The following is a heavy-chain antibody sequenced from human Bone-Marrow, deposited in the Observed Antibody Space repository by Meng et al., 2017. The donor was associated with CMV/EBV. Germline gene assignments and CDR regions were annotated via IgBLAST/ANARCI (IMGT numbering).Heavy chain of an antibody. CDR1: GGSFSGYY. CDR2: INHSGST. D-gene: IGHD2-2*01. CDR3: ARGPDCSSTSCTDY. V-gene: IGHV4-34*01. Sequence: GSLRLSCAVYGGSFSGYYWSWIRQPPGKGLEWIGEINHSGSTNYNPSLKSRVTISVDTSKNQFSLKLSSVTAADTAMYYCARGPDCSSTSCTDYWGQGTLVTVSS. J-gene: IGHJ4*02.